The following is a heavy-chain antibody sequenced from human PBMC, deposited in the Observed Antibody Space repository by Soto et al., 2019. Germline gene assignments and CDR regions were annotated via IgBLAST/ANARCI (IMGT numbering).Heavy chain of an antibody. D-gene: IGHD6-19*01. CDR3: AKAQTSYPSGWGGAYGMDV. V-gene: IGHV3-9*01. J-gene: IGHJ6*02. CDR2: ISWNSGTM. Sequence: EVQLVESGGGLVQPGRSLRLSCAASGFTFDGYAMHWVRQAPGKGLEWVSGISWNSGTMAYADSVKGRFTISRDNAKNSLYLQLNSLRADDTALYYCAKAQTSYPSGWGGAYGMDVWGQGTTVTVSS. CDR1: GFTFDGYA.